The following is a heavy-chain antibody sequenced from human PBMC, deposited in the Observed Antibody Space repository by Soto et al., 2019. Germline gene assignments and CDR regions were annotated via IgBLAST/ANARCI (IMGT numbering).Heavy chain of an antibody. D-gene: IGHD5-12*01. J-gene: IGHJ5*01. CDR1: FASFSSNSYH. CDR2: IHHTGST. CDR3: ARPEGGYGSGYSWFDS. V-gene: IGHV4-39*01. Sequence: PSETLSLTCSVSFASFSSNSYHWGWIRQTPGEGLEWIGTIHHTGSTYYNPSLKSRVIISLDTSKNQFSLKLSSVTAADTALYYCARPEGGYGSGYSWFDSWGQGTRVTVSS.